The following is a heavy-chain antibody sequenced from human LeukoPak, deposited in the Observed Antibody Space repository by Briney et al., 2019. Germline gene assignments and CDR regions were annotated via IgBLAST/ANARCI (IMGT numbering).Heavy chain of an antibody. D-gene: IGHD3-3*02. CDR2: INPNSGGT. CDR3: ASGFSRRDAFDI. J-gene: IGHJ3*02. CDR1: GYTFTGYY. Sequence: ASVTVSCKASGYTFTGYYMHWVRQAPGQGLEWMGWINPNSGGTNYAQKFQGWVTLTRDTSISTAYMELSRLRSDDTAVYYCASGFSRRDAFDIWGQGTMVTVSS. V-gene: IGHV1-2*04.